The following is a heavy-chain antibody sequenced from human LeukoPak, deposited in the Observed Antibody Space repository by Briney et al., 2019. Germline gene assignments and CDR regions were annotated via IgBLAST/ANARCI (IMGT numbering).Heavy chain of an antibody. V-gene: IGHV3-21*01. Sequence: GGSLRLSCAASGFTLSSYSMNWVRQAPGKGLEWVSSISSSSSYIYYADSVKGRFTISRDNAKNSLYLQMNSLRAEDTAVYYCARDHIAAAGTSDYWGQGTLVTVSS. D-gene: IGHD6-13*01. CDR2: ISSSSSYI. CDR3: ARDHIAAAGTSDY. J-gene: IGHJ4*02. CDR1: GFTLSSYS.